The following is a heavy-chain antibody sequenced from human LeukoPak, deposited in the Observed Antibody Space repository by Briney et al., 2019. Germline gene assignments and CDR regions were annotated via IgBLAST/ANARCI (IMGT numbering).Heavy chain of an antibody. CDR3: ARATRNYYGSGSYYYFDY. J-gene: IGHJ4*02. Sequence: TAGSLRLSCAASGFTVSSNYMSWVRQAPGKGLEWVSVIYSGGSTYNADSVKGRFTISRDNSKNTLYLQMNSLRAEDTAVYYCARATRNYYGSGSYYYFDYWGQGTLVTVSS. V-gene: IGHV3-66*01. CDR2: IYSGGST. CDR1: GFTVSSNY. D-gene: IGHD3-10*01.